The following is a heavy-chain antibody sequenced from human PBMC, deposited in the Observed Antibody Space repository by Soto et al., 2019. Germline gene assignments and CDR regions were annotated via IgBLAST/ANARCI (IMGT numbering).Heavy chain of an antibody. CDR1: GFTFSDYY. Sequence: VRLSCAASGFTFSDYYMSWIRQAPGKGLEWVSYISSSSSYTNYADSVKGRFTISRDNAKNSLYLQMNSLRAEDTAVYYCARAAGYYDSSGPQGYWGQGTLVTVSS. CDR2: ISSSSSYT. CDR3: ARAAGYYDSSGPQGY. V-gene: IGHV3-11*06. D-gene: IGHD3-22*01. J-gene: IGHJ4*02.